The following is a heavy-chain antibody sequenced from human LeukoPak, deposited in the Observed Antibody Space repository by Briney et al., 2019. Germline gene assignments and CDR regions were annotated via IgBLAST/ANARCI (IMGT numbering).Heavy chain of an antibody. J-gene: IGHJ3*02. Sequence: SGPTLVKPTQTLTLTCTFSGFSLSTSGVGVGWIRQPPGKALEWLAVIYWDDDERYSPSLKSRLTITKDASKNQVFLTMTNMDPVDTATYYCAHRRETGYCGTTTCYLDAFDIWGQGTMVSVSS. CDR1: GFSLSTSGVG. CDR3: AHRRETGYCGTTTCYLDAFDI. CDR2: IYWDDDE. D-gene: IGHD2-2*01. V-gene: IGHV2-5*02.